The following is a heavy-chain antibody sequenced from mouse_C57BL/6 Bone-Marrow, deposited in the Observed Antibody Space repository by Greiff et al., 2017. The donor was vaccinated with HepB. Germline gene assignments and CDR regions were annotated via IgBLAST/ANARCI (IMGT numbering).Heavy chain of an antibody. V-gene: IGHV5-6*01. CDR1: GFTFSSYG. CDR2: ISSGGSYT. J-gene: IGHJ2*01. Sequence: EVQLVESGGDLVKPGGSLKLSCAASGFTFSSYGMSWVRQTPDKRLEWVATISSGGSYTYYPDSVKGRFTISRDNAKNTLYLQLSSLKSEDTAMYYCARHDYYGSSYWGQGTTLTVSS. CDR3: ARHDYYGSSY. D-gene: IGHD1-1*01.